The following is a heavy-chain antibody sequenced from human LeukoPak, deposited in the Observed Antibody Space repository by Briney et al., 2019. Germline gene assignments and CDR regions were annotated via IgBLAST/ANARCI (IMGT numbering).Heavy chain of an antibody. Sequence: GGSLRLSCAASGFTFSDYGMNWIRQAPGKGLEWVSSTPGIDNNIWYADSVKGRFTISRDNAKNLVYLQMKSLRAEDTAMYYCARDRGALQRGDAFDIWGQGTMVTVSS. D-gene: IGHD5-18*01. CDR2: TPGIDNNI. J-gene: IGHJ3*02. V-gene: IGHV3-21*06. CDR3: ARDRGALQRGDAFDI. CDR1: GFTFSDYG.